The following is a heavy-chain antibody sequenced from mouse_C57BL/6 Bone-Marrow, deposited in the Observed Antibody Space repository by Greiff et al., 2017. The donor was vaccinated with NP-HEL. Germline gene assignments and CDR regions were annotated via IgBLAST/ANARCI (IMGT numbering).Heavy chain of an antibody. CDR1: GYAFTNYL. V-gene: IGHV1-54*01. CDR3: ARERNWAWFAY. J-gene: IGHJ3*01. Sequence: VQRVESGAELVRPGTSVKVSCKASGYAFTNYLIEWVKQRPGQGLEWIGVINPGSGGTNYNEKFKGKATLTADKSSSTAYMQLSSLTSEDSAVYFCARERNWAWFAYWGQGTLVTVSA. D-gene: IGHD4-1*01. CDR2: INPGSGGT.